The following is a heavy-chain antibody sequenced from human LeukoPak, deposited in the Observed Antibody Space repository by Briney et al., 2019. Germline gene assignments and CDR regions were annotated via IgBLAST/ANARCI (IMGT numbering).Heavy chain of an antibody. D-gene: IGHD6-13*01. CDR3: ARSSSSSWYRYYYYYYMDV. CDR2: MDPNSGDA. V-gene: IGHV1-8*03. Sequence: ASVKVSCKASGYIFTSYDINWVRQATGQGLEWMRWMDPNSGDAGYAQKFQGRVTITRNTSISTAYMELSSLRSEDTAVYYCARSSSSSWYRYYYYYYMDVWGKGTTVTISS. J-gene: IGHJ6*03. CDR1: GYIFTSYD.